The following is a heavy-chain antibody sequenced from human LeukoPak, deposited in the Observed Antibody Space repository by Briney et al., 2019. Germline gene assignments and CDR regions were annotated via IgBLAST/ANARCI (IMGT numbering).Heavy chain of an antibody. Sequence: GGSLRLSCAASGFTFSTYAMSWVRQAPGKGLEWVSAISGSGGSTYYAGSVKGRFTISRDNSKNTLYLQMNSLRAEDTAVYYCARQYSSSSRKNACNIGGQGTMVTVSS. CDR2: ISGSGGST. D-gene: IGHD6-6*01. V-gene: IGHV3-23*01. CDR3: ARQYSSSSRKNACNI. J-gene: IGHJ3*02. CDR1: GFTFSTYA.